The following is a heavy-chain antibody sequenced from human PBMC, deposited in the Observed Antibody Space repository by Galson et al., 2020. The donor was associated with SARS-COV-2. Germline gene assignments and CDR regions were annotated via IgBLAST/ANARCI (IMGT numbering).Heavy chain of an antibody. V-gene: IGHV4-31*11. CDR3: ARVSFGGVIINYYMDV. CDR2: IYYSGST. D-gene: IGHD3-16*01. J-gene: IGHJ6*03. CDR1: GGSISSGGHY. Sequence: SETLSLTCAVSGGSISSGGHYWSWIRQHPGKGLEWIGNIYYSGSTYYNPSLKSRVTISVDTSKNQFSLKLSSVTAADTAVYYCARVSFGGVIINYYMDVWGKGTTVTISS.